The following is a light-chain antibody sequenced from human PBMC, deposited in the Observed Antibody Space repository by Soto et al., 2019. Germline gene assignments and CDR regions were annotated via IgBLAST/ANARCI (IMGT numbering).Light chain of an antibody. Sequence: EIVLTQSPGTLSLSPGERATLSCRASQSVSSSYLAWYQQQPGQAPRLLIYGASSRATGIPDRFSGSGSGTNYTLTISRREPEDFAVYYCQQYGSSSYTFGQGTKLEIK. CDR3: QQYGSSSYT. CDR2: GAS. V-gene: IGKV3-20*01. J-gene: IGKJ2*01. CDR1: QSVSSSY.